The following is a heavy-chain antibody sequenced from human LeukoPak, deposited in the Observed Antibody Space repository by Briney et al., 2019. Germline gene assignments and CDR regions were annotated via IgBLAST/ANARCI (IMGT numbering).Heavy chain of an antibody. CDR2: ISAYNGNT. J-gene: IGHJ4*02. D-gene: IGHD5-12*01. V-gene: IGHV1-18*01. CDR1: GYTFTSYG. Sequence: ASVKVSCKASGYTFTSYGISWVRQAPGQGLEGMGWISAYNGNTNYAQKLQGRVTMTTDTSTSTACMELRSLRSDDTAVYYCARDGRWLRDNFDYWGQGTLVTVSS. CDR3: ARDGRWLRDNFDY.